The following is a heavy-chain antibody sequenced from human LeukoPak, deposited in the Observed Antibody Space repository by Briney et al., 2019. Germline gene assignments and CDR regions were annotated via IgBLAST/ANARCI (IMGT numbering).Heavy chain of an antibody. D-gene: IGHD5-12*01. J-gene: IGHJ4*02. CDR1: GYSISSGYY. CDR3: ARALSGYDLFDY. V-gene: IGHV4-38-2*02. CDR2: IYYSGST. Sequence: PSKTLSLTCTVSGYSISSGYYWGWIRQPPGKGLEWIGSIYYSGSTYYNPSLKSRVTISVDTSKNQFSLKLSSVTAADTAMYYCARALSGYDLFDYWGQGTLVTVSS.